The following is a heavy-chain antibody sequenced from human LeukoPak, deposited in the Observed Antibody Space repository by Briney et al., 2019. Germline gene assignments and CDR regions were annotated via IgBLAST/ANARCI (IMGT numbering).Heavy chain of an antibody. D-gene: IGHD6-6*01. CDR3: ARGYSSSHSDY. CDR2: IYSGANT. J-gene: IGHJ4*02. Sequence: GGSLRLSCAASGFTVNSHFMYWIRQAPGKGLEWVSLIYSGANTDYADSVKGRFTISRDNAKNSLYLQMNSLRAEDTAVYYCARGYSSSHSDYWGQGTLVTVSS. V-gene: IGHV3-66*01. CDR1: GFTVNSHF.